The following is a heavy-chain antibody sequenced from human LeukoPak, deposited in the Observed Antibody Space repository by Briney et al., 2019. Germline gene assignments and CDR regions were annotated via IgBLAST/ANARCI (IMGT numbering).Heavy chain of an antibody. CDR2: INHSGST. Sequence: PSETLSLTCAVYGGSFSGYYWSWIRQPPGKGLEWIGEINHSGSTNYNPSLKSRVTISVDTPKNQFSLKLSSVTAADTAVYYCARLGMGLDYWGQGTLVTVSS. J-gene: IGHJ4*02. V-gene: IGHV4-34*01. CDR1: GGSFSGYY. D-gene: IGHD3-16*01. CDR3: ARLGMGLDY.